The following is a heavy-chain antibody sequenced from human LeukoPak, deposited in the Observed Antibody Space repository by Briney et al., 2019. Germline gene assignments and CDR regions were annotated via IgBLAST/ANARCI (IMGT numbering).Heavy chain of an antibody. CDR2: IYYSGST. Sequence: PSETLSPTCTVSGGSISSYYWSWIRQPPGKRLEWLGYIYYSGSTNYNPPLKSRVTISVDTSKNQFSLKLSSVTAADTAVYYCARGPVGATPGWYFDLWGRGTLVTVSS. D-gene: IGHD1-26*01. CDR1: GGSISSYY. V-gene: IGHV4-59*01. J-gene: IGHJ2*01. CDR3: ARGPVGATPGWYFDL.